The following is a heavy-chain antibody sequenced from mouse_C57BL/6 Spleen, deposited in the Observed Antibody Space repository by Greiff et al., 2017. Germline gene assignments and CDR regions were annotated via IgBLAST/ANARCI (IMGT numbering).Heavy chain of an antibody. Sequence: QVQLKQSGAELVRPGASVKLSCKASGYTFTDYYINWVKQRPGQGLEWIARIYPGSGNTYYNEKFKGKATLTAEKTSSTAYMHLSRLKSEDSAVYFSARSRDYGIDYCGQGTTLTVSS. CDR1: GYTFTDYY. J-gene: IGHJ2*01. CDR2: IYPGSGNT. CDR3: ARSRDYGIDY. V-gene: IGHV1-76*01. D-gene: IGHD1-2*01.